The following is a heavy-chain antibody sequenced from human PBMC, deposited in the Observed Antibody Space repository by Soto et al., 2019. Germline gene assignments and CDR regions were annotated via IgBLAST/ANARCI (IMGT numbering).Heavy chain of an antibody. Sequence: ASVKVSCKASGYTFTSYGISWVRQAPGQGLEWMGWISAYNGNTNYAQKLQGRVTMTTDTSTSTAYMELRSLRSDDTAVYCCARIRYDYGDYYYYGMDVWGQGTTVTVSS. V-gene: IGHV1-18*01. CDR1: GYTFTSYG. J-gene: IGHJ6*02. CDR3: ARIRYDYGDYYYYGMDV. D-gene: IGHD4-17*01. CDR2: ISAYNGNT.